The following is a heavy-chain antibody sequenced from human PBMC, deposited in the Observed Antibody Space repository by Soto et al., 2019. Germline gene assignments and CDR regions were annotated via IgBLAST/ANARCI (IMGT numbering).Heavy chain of an antibody. D-gene: IGHD3-10*01. Sequence: QVQLVPSGSEVKEPGDSVRVSCEASGSTFTAYYIHWVRQAPGQGLEWMGWINPKFGDTTYAQDFQGRLTLTRDMSISAVYMDLSRLTSDDTAIYYCSRNMDYYYGPGSGNGHGVWGQGTTVNVFS. CDR1: GSTFTAYY. CDR3: SRNMDYYYGPGSGNGHGV. J-gene: IGHJ6*01. V-gene: IGHV1-2*02. CDR2: INPKFGDT.